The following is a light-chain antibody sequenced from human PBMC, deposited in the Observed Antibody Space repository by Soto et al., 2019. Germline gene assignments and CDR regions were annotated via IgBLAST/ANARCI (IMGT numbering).Light chain of an antibody. CDR2: DAS. CDR1: QSISRS. V-gene: IGKV3-11*01. J-gene: IGKJ2*01. Sequence: EFVLTQSPATLSVSPGERVTLSCRASQSISRSLAWYQHKPGQAPRLLIYDASHRATGTPDRFSGSGSGTDFTLTISSLEPEDFAVYYCQQRRNWYTFGQGTKLEIK. CDR3: QQRRNWYT.